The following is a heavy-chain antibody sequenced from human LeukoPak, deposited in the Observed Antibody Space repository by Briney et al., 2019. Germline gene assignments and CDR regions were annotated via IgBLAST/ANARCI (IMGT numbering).Heavy chain of an antibody. V-gene: IGHV3-30*04. J-gene: IGHJ6*02. CDR3: AREGYCSSTNCYTPYYYYGMDV. D-gene: IGHD2-2*02. Sequence: GGSLRLSCAASGFTFSSYAMHWVRQAPGKGLEWVAVISYDGSNKYYADSVKGRFTISRDNSKNTLHLQMNSLTAEDTAVYYCAREGYCSSTNCYTPYYYYGMDVWGQGTTVTVSS. CDR2: ISYDGSNK. CDR1: GFTFSSYA.